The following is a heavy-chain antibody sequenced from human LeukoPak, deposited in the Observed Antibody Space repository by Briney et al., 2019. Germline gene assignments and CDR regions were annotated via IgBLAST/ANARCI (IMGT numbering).Heavy chain of an antibody. CDR3: ARDASVRGASDY. Sequence: AGGSLRLSCAASGFTFSSYSMNWVRQTPGKGLEWVSSISSSSSYIHYADSPKGRFTISRDNAKNSLYLQMNSLRAEDTAVYYCARDASVRGASDYWGQGTLVTVSS. J-gene: IGHJ4*02. D-gene: IGHD3-10*01. CDR1: GFTFSSYS. CDR2: ISSSSSYI. V-gene: IGHV3-21*01.